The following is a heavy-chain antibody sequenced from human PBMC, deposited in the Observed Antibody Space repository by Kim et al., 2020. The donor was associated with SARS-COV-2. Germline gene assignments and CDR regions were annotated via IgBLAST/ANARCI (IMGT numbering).Heavy chain of an antibody. V-gene: IGHV3-7*01. Sequence: GGSLRLSCAASGFTFSYFWMSWVRQAPGKGLEWVASIKRDGSEKYYVDSVEGRFTISRDYAKNSVSLQMNSLRVEDTALYYCARGGAHDHDYWGQGTLVTVSS. CDR3: ARGGAHDHDY. CDR1: GFTFSYFW. J-gene: IGHJ4*02. CDR2: IKRDGSEK.